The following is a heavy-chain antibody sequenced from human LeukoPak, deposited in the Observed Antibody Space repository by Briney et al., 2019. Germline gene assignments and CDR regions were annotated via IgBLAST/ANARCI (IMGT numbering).Heavy chain of an antibody. V-gene: IGHV1-18*01. J-gene: IGHJ4*02. CDR3: ARVWGYYYDSSGYSDFDY. CDR1: GYTFTTYG. Sequence: VASVKASCKASGYTFTTYGITWVRQAPGQGLEWMGWISAYNGNTNYAQKFQGRVTMTIDTSTSTAYMELRSLKSDDTAVYYCARVWGYYYDSSGYSDFDYWGQGTLVTVSS. D-gene: IGHD3-22*01. CDR2: ISAYNGNT.